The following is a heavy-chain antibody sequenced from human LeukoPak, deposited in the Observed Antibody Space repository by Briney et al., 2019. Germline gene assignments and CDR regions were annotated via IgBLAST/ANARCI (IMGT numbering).Heavy chain of an antibody. D-gene: IGHD3-3*01. Sequence: PGGSLRLSCAASGFTFDDYAMHWVRHAPGKGLEWVSGISWNSGSIGYADSVKGRFTISRDNAKNSLYLQMNSLRAEDTALYYCAKGFRFWSGYYPDYYYYGMDVWGQGTTVTVSS. V-gene: IGHV3-9*01. CDR2: ISWNSGSI. CDR1: GFTFDDYA. CDR3: AKGFRFWSGYYPDYYYYGMDV. J-gene: IGHJ6*02.